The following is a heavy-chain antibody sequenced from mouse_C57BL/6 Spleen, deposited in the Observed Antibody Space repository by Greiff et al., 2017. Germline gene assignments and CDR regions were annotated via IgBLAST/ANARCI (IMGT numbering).Heavy chain of an antibody. CDR1: GYTFTDYN. D-gene: IGHD2-3*01. CDR3: ARGYDGYYVRYFDV. V-gene: IGHV1-22*01. Sequence: VQLQQSGPELVKPGASVKMSCKASGYTFTDYNMHWVKQSHGKSLEWIGYINPNNGGTSYNQKFKGKATLTVNKSASTAYMELRSLTSEDSAVYYCARGYDGYYVRYFDVWGTGTTVTVSS. J-gene: IGHJ1*03. CDR2: INPNNGGT.